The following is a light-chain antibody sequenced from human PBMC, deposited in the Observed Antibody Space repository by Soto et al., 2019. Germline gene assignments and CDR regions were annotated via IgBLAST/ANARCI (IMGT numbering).Light chain of an antibody. CDR2: LGS. CDR1: QSLLHSNGYNY. J-gene: IGKJ1*01. CDR3: MQALQTRT. Sequence: DIVMTQSPLSLPVTPGGPASISRRSSQSLLHSNGYNYLDWYLQKPGHSPQLRIYLGSNRASGVPDRLSGSGSGTDFTLKSSRVEDEDVGVYYCMQALQTRTFGQGTKVDIK. V-gene: IGKV2-28*01.